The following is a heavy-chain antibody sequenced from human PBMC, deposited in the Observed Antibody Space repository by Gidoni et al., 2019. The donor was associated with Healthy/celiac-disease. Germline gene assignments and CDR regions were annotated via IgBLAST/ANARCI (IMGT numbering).Heavy chain of an antibody. CDR2: ISGSGGST. CDR1: FSSHA. J-gene: IGHJ4*02. Sequence: FSSHAMIWVRKAPGKGLEWVSAISGSGGSTYYADSVKGRFTISRYNSKNTLYLHMNTLRAEDTAVYYCSNSWGYYFDYWGQGTLVTVSS. CDR3: SNSWGYYFDY. D-gene: IGHD3-22*01. V-gene: IGHV3-23*01.